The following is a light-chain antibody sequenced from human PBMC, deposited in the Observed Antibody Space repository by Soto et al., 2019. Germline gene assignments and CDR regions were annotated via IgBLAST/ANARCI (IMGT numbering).Light chain of an antibody. J-gene: IGKJ1*01. Sequence: EIVLTQSPAPLSLSPGERATLSCRASESISIYLAWYQQKPGQAPRLLINDASNRATGIPARFSGSGSGTDFTLTISSLEPEDFAVYYCQQRTKWPLTFGQGTKVEIK. CDR3: QQRTKWPLT. CDR2: DAS. CDR1: ESISIY. V-gene: IGKV3-11*01.